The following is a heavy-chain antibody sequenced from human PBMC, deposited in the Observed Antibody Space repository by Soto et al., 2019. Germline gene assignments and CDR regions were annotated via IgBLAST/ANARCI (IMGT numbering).Heavy chain of an antibody. Sequence: TLSLAFTVSGCSISSGGYYWSWIRQHPGTGLEWIGHISYSGSTYYNTSLRSRVTISVDTSRNQLSLIVNSVTAADTAVYYCARGVLHRGQGTLVTAPQ. V-gene: IGHV4-31*03. J-gene: IGHJ4*01. CDR1: GCSISSGGYY. CDR2: ISYSGST. CDR3: ARGVLH.